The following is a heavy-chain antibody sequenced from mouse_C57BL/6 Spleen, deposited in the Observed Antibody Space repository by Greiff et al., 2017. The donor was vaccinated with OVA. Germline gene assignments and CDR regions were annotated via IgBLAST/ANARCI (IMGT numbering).Heavy chain of an antibody. Sequence: EVKLVESGPGLVKPSQSLSLTCSVTGYSITSGYYWNWIRQFPGNKLEWMGYISYDGSNNYNPSLKNRISITRDTSKNQFFLKLNSVTTEDTATYYCAKGGYDYDGAMDYWGQGTSVTVSS. J-gene: IGHJ4*01. CDR1: GYSITSGYY. V-gene: IGHV3-6*01. D-gene: IGHD2-4*01. CDR2: ISYDGSN. CDR3: AKGGYDYDGAMDY.